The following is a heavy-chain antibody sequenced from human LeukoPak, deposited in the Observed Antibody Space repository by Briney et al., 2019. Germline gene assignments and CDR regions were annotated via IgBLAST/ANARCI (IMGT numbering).Heavy chain of an antibody. CDR1: GFTFSSYS. V-gene: IGHV3-21*04. CDR3: ARVAYGDHQYFHH. D-gene: IGHD4-17*01. J-gene: IGHJ1*01. Sequence: PGGSLRLSCAASGFTFSSYSMNWVRQAPGKGLEWVSSISSSSSYIYYADSVKGRFTISRDHSKNTLYLQMSSLRAEDTAVYYCARVAYGDHQYFHHWGQGTLVTVSS. CDR2: ISSSSSYI.